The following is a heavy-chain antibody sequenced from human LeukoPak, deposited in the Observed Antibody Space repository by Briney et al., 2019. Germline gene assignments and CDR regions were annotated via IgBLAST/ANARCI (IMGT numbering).Heavy chain of an antibody. D-gene: IGHD5-24*01. CDR1: GYSFTSYW. CDR2: IYPGDSDT. Sequence: GESLKISCKGSGYSFTSYWIGWVRQMPGKGLEWMGIIYPGDSDTRYSPSFQGQVTISADKSIGTAYLQWSSLKASDTAMYYCATTRRGATPPGDFDYWGQGTLVTVSS. CDR3: ATTRRGATPPGDFDY. V-gene: IGHV5-51*01. J-gene: IGHJ4*02.